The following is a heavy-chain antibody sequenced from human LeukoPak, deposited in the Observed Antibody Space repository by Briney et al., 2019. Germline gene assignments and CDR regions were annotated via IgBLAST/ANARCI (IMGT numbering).Heavy chain of an antibody. CDR1: GFTFDDYG. CDR2: INWNGGST. V-gene: IGHV3-20*04. CDR3: AREGSSGYYQSFDY. Sequence: GGSLRLSCAASGFTFDDYGMSWVRHAPGKGLEWVSGINWNGGSTGYADSVKGRFTISRDNAKNSLYLQMNSLRAEDTALYYCAREGSSGYYQSFDYWGQGTLVTVSS. J-gene: IGHJ4*02. D-gene: IGHD3-22*01.